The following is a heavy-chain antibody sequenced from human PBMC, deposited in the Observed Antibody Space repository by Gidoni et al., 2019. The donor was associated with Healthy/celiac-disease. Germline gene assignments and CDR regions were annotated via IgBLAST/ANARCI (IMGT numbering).Heavy chain of an antibody. CDR1: GFTFSNAW. CDR3: TRDRGGILRFDY. D-gene: IGHD3-16*01. V-gene: IGHV3-15*01. Sequence: EVQLVESGGGLVQPGGSLRLSCAASGFTFSNAWMSWVRQAPGKGLGWVGSSKSKTDSGKTDYAEPVKGRFTISREDTKNTQKLKMRSLKTEVTDGDYGTRDRGGILRFDYWGQGTLVTVSS. J-gene: IGHJ4*02. CDR2: SKSKTDSGKT.